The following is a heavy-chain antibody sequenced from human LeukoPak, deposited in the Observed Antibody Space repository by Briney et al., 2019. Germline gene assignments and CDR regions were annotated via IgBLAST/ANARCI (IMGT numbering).Heavy chain of an antibody. V-gene: IGHV4-38-2*02. CDR3: ARREHYYYYMDV. D-gene: IGHD5-24*01. Sequence: PSETLSLTCTVSGYSISSGYYWGWIRQPPGKGLKWIGSIYHSGSTYYNPSLKSRVTISVDTSKNQFSLKLSSVTAADTAVCYCARREHYYYYMDVWGKGTTVTVSS. J-gene: IGHJ6*03. CDR1: GYSISSGYY. CDR2: IYHSGST.